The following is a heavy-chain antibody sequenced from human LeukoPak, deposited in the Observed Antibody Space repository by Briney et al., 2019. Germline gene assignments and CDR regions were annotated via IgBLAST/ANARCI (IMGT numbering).Heavy chain of an antibody. CDR2: ISWNSGSI. D-gene: IGHD3-10*01. CDR3: AKDTYYYGSGSPKGEFDP. CDR1: GFTFSSYS. J-gene: IGHJ5*02. Sequence: QSGGSLRLSCAASGFTFSSYSMNWVRQAPGKGLEWVSGISWNSGSIGYADSVKGRFTISRDNAKNSLYLQMNSLRAEDTALYYCAKDTYYYGSGSPKGEFDPWGQGTLVTVSS. V-gene: IGHV3-9*01.